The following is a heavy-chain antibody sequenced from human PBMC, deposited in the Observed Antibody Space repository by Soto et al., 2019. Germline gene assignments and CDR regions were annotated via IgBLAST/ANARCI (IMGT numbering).Heavy chain of an antibody. CDR2: IIVGSGQT. CDR3: SRDDSDWFFN. CDR1: GFTFTNSA. D-gene: IGHD3-9*01. J-gene: IGHJ4*02. V-gene: IGHV1-58*01. Sequence: ASVKVSCKTSGFTFTNSAVQWVRQARGQSLEWIGWIIVGSGQTKSAQKIQERLTITRDISTSTVYMELSSLNSEDTAVYYCSRDDSDWFFNWGRGTLVTVSS.